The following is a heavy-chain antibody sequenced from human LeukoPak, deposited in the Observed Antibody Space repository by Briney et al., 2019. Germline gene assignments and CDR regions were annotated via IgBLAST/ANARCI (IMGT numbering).Heavy chain of an antibody. CDR3: ARPSIGLRFTSLDY. V-gene: IGHV1-69*13. J-gene: IGHJ4*02. CDR2: IIPIFGTA. CDR1: GGTFSSYA. D-gene: IGHD5-12*01. Sequence: GASVKVSCKASGGTFSSYAISWVRQAPGQGLEWMGGIIPIFGTANYAQKFQGRVTITADESTSTAYMELSSLGSEDTAVYYCARPSIGLRFTSLDYWGQGTLVTVSS.